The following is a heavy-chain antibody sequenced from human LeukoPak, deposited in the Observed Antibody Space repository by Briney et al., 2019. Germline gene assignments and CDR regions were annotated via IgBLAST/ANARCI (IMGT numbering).Heavy chain of an antibody. V-gene: IGHV4-4*07. D-gene: IGHD3-10*01. J-gene: IGHJ6*03. CDR1: GGSISSYY. CDR2: IYTSGST. Sequence: SETLSLTCTVSGGSISSYYWSWIRQPAGKGLEWIGRIYTSGSTNYNPSLKSRVTMSVDTSKSQFSLKLSSVTAADTAVYYCARAITMVDYYYYMDVWGKGTTVTISS. CDR3: ARAITMVDYYYYMDV.